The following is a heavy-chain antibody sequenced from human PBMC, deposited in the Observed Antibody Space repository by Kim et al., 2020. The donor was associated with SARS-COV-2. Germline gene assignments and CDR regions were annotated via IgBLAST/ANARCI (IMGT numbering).Heavy chain of an antibody. CDR3: AKDNEETNWFDP. CDR2: ISYDGSNK. Sequence: GGSLRLSCAASGFTFSSYGMHWVRQAPGKGLEWVAVISYDGSNKYYADSVKGRFTISRDNSKNTLYLQMNSLRAEDTAVYYCAKDNEETNWFDPLRQGTL. J-gene: IGHJ5*02. V-gene: IGHV3-30*18. D-gene: IGHD1-1*01. CDR1: GFTFSSYG.